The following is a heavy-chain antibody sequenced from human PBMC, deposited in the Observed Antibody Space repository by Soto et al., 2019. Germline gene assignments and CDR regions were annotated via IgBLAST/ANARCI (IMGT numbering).Heavy chain of an antibody. J-gene: IGHJ5*02. CDR3: ARHVASTVTTSDWFDP. CDR2: ISYDGSTK. V-gene: IGHV3-30-3*01. CDR1: GFTFSSHA. Sequence: QGQLVESGGGVVQPGRSLRLSCAASGFTFSSHAMHWVRQAPGKGLEWVAIISYDGSTKYYGDSVKGRFTISRDNSKNTLYLQMSRLRADDTAVYFCARHVASTVTTSDWFDPWGQGTLVTVSS. D-gene: IGHD4-17*01.